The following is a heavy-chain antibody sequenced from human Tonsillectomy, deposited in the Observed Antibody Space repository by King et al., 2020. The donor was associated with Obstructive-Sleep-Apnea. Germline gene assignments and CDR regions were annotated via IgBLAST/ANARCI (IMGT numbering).Heavy chain of an antibody. CDR3: AKATAAAGTFADY. J-gene: IGHJ4*02. CDR2: IRYDGSNK. D-gene: IGHD6-13*01. CDR1: GFSFSSYG. V-gene: IGHV3-30*02. Sequence: VQLVESGGGVVQPGGSLRLSCAASGFSFSSYGMHWVRQASGQGLEWVVFIRYDGSNKFYADSVKGRLPISRDTSKKTLYLQMNSLRAEDTAGFYCAKATAAAGTFADYWGQGTLVTVSS.